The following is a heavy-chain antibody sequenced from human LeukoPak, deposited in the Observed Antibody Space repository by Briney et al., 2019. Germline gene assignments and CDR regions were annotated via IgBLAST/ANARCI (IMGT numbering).Heavy chain of an antibody. V-gene: IGHV4-59*08. Sequence: PSETLSLTCTVSGGSISSYYWSWIRQPPGKGLEWIGYIYYSGSTNYNPSLKSRVTISVDTSKNQFSLKLSSVTAADTAVYYCARHLPYCGDLAFDIWGQGTMVTVSS. J-gene: IGHJ3*02. CDR2: IYYSGST. CDR1: GGSISSYY. D-gene: IGHD4-17*01. CDR3: ARHLPYCGDLAFDI.